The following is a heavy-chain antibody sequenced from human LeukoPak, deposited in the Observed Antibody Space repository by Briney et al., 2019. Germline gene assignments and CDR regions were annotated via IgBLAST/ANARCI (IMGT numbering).Heavy chain of an antibody. V-gene: IGHV1-69*13. D-gene: IGHD6-13*01. CDR2: IIPIFGTA. J-gene: IGHJ4*02. CDR3: ATDRAAAGLAPFDY. Sequence: SVKVSCKASGYTFTSYAISWVRQAPGQGLEWMGGIIPIFGTANYAQKFQGRVTITADESTSTAYMELSSLRSEDTAVYYCATDRAAAGLAPFDYWGQGTLVTVSS. CDR1: GYTFTSYA.